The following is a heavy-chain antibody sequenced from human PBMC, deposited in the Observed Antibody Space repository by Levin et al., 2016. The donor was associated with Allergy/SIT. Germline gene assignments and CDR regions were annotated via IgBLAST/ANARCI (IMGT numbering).Heavy chain of an antibody. CDR2: ISVSGNTV. Sequence: GESLKISCAASGFTFSRYEMNWVRQAPGKGLEWISYISVSGNTVHYADSVKGRFTASRDNSKNSLFLLMNSLRADDTAVYFCARERGLVTIDYWGQGTRVTVSS. V-gene: IGHV3-48*03. CDR1: GFTFSRYE. CDR3: ARERGLVTIDY. J-gene: IGHJ4*02. D-gene: IGHD4-17*01.